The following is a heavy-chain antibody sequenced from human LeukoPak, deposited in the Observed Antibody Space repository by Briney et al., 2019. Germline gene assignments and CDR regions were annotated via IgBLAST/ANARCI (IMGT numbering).Heavy chain of an antibody. J-gene: IGHJ4*02. CDR3: ARDRNTDFWSGYYTNYCDY. V-gene: IGHV3-7*01. Sequence: GGSLRLSCATSGFTFSSYEMNWVRQAPGKGLEWVATIKQDGSEKYYVDSVKGRFTISRDNAKNSLYLQMNSLRAEDTAVYYCARDRNTDFWSGYYTNYCDYWGQGTLVTVSS. CDR1: GFTFSSYE. D-gene: IGHD3-3*01. CDR2: IKQDGSEK.